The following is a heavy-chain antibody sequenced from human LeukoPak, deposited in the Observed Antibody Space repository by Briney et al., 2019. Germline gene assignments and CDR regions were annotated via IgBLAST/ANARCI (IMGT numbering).Heavy chain of an antibody. Sequence: GGSLRLSCAASGFTFSSYGMHWVRQAPGKGLEWVAVISYDGSNKYYADSVKGRFTISRDNSKNTLYLQMNSLRAEDTAVYYCARDRRIAAAGIGSSGWYDYYYYGMDVRGQGTTVTVSS. D-gene: IGHD6-13*01. V-gene: IGHV3-30*03. J-gene: IGHJ6*02. CDR3: ARDRRIAAAGIGSSGWYDYYYYGMDV. CDR2: ISYDGSNK. CDR1: GFTFSSYG.